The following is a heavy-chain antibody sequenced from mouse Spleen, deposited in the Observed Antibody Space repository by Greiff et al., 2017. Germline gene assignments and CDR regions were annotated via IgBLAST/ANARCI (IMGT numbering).Heavy chain of an antibody. Sequence: VQLQQSGPELVKPGASVKISCKASGYTFTDYYMNWVKQSHGKSLEWIGDINPNNGGTSYNQKFKGKATLTVDKSSSTAYMELRSLTSEDSAVYYCARSTTAWYFDVWGAGTTVTVSS. J-gene: IGHJ1*01. CDR1: GYTFTDYY. CDR2: INPNNGGT. D-gene: IGHD1-2*01. CDR3: ARSTTAWYFDV. V-gene: IGHV1-26*01.